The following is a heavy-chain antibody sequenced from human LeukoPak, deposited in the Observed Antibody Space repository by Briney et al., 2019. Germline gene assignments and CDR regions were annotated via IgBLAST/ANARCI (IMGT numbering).Heavy chain of an antibody. Sequence: GGSLRLSCAASGITFSSNWMTWVRQAPGKGLEWVSSISRSSSYIYYADSVKGRFTISRDNTKNSLYLQMNSLRAEDTAVYYCVLGEYHAPFDYWGQGTLVTVSS. V-gene: IGHV3-21*01. CDR1: GITFSSNW. J-gene: IGHJ4*02. D-gene: IGHD3-16*01. CDR2: ISRSSSYI. CDR3: VLGEYHAPFDY.